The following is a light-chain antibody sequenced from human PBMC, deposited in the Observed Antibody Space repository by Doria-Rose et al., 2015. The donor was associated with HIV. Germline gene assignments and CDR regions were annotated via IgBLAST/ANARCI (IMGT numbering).Light chain of an antibody. V-gene: IGKV3-20*01. Sequence: TQSPGTLSLSPGEGATLSCRASQSVSANYLAWYQQRPGQSPRLLIYGASSRATDIPDRFSGSGSGTDFTLTISRLEPEDFAVYYCHQYASSRTFGQGTKVEI. J-gene: IGKJ1*01. CDR2: GAS. CDR3: HQYASSRT. CDR1: QSVSANY.